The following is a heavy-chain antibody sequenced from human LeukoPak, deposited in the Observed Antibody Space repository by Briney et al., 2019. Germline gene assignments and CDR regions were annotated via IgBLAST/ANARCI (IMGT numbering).Heavy chain of an antibody. CDR2: INHSGST. J-gene: IGHJ4*02. CDR3: ARGGPARFDY. CDR1: GGSFSGYY. D-gene: IGHD2-2*01. V-gene: IGHV4-34*01. Sequence: SETLSLTCAVYGGSFSGYYWSWIRQPPGKGLEWIGEINHSGSTNYNPSLKSRVTISVDTSKNQFSLKLSSVTAADTAVYYRARGGPARFDYWGQGTLVTDSS.